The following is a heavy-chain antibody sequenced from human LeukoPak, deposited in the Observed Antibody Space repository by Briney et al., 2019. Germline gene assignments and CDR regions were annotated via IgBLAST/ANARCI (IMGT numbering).Heavy chain of an antibody. CDR1: GGSFSGYY. J-gene: IGHJ4*02. D-gene: IGHD6-13*01. CDR3: ARASRIAAAEDYFDY. Sequence: SETLSLTCAVYGGSFSGYYWSWIRQPPGKGLEWIGEINHSGSTNYNPSLKSRVTISVDTSKNQFSLKLSSVTAADTAVYYCARASRIAAAEDYFDYWGQGTLVTVSS. V-gene: IGHV4-34*01. CDR2: INHSGST.